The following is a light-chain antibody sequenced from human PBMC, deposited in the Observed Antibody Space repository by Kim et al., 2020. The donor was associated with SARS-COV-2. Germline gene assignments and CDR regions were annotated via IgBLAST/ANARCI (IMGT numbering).Light chain of an antibody. J-gene: IGKJ3*01. V-gene: IGKV4-1*01. CDR3: QKYYSTPRA. CDR2: WAS. Sequence: DIVMTQSPDSLAVSLGERATINCKSSQSVLYSSNNKNYLAWYQQKPGQPPKLLIYWASTRESGVPDRFSGSGSGTDFTLTISSLQAEDVAVDDCQKYYSTPRAFGPGTKVDIK. CDR1: QSVLYSSNNKNY.